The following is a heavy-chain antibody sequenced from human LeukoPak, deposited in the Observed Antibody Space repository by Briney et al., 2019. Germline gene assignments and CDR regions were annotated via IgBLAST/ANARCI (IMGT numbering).Heavy chain of an antibody. Sequence: SETLSLTCTVSGGSISSYYWSWIRQPPGKGLEWIGYIYYSGSTNYNPSLKSRVTISVDTSKNQFSLKLSSVTAADTAVYYCARDSRRGDSSWYGWFDPWGQGTLVTVSS. D-gene: IGHD6-13*01. J-gene: IGHJ5*02. V-gene: IGHV4-59*01. CDR3: ARDSRRGDSSWYGWFDP. CDR2: IYYSGST. CDR1: GGSISSYY.